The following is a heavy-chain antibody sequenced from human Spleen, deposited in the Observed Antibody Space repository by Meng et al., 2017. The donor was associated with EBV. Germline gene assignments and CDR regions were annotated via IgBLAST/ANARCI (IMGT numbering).Heavy chain of an antibody. V-gene: IGHV4-59*01. Sequence: QLQESGPGLVKPSETLSPSCTVSGGSIITYSWSWIRQPPGKGLEWLGYIYYGGDTNYNPSLRSRVTMSIDPSKNQFSLKLNSVTAADTAVYYCVRGYTSGASFFDSWGQGALVTVSS. CDR1: GGSIITYS. J-gene: IGHJ4*02. CDR3: VRGYTSGASFFDS. D-gene: IGHD6-19*01. CDR2: IYYGGDT.